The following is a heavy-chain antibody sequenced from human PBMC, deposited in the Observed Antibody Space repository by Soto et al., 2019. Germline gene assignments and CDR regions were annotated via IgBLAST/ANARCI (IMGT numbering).Heavy chain of an antibody. CDR3: ARDQLDMVRGVKPYYYMDV. Sequence: SETLSLTCTVSGGSISSGGYYWSWIRQHPGKGLEWIGYIYYSRSTYYNPSLKSRVTISVDTSKNQFSLKLSSVTAADTAVYYCARDQLDMVRGVKPYYYMDVWGKGTTVTVSS. D-gene: IGHD3-10*01. CDR1: GGSISSGGYY. CDR2: IYYSRST. V-gene: IGHV4-31*03. J-gene: IGHJ6*03.